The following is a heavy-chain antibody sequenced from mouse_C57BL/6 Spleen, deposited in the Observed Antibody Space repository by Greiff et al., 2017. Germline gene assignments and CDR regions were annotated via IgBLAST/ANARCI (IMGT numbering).Heavy chain of an antibody. D-gene: IGHD1-1*01. Sequence: EVKLMESGGGLVQPGESLKLSCESNEYEFPSHDMSWVRTTPEKRLELVAAINSDGGSSYYPDTMERRFIISRDNTKKTLYLQMSSLRSEDTALYYCARAGSSPYWYFDVWGTGTTVTVSS. CDR3: ARAGSSPYWYFDV. J-gene: IGHJ1*03. CDR2: INSDGGSS. V-gene: IGHV5-2*01. CDR1: EYEFPSHD.